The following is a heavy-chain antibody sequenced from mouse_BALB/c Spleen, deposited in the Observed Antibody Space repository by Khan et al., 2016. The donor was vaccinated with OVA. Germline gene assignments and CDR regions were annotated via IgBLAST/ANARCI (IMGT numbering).Heavy chain of an antibody. Sequence: EVQLQESGPSLVKPSQTLSLTCSVTGDSITSGYWSWIRKFPGNKLEYMGYMIYSGNTYYNPSLKSRISIPRHPSKNQYYLQLNSVTTEDTATYYCARSTYRYAFAYWGQGTLVTVSA. J-gene: IGHJ3*01. CDR3: ARSTYRYAFAY. D-gene: IGHD2-14*01. CDR1: GDSITSGY. V-gene: IGHV3-8*02. CDR2: MIYSGNT.